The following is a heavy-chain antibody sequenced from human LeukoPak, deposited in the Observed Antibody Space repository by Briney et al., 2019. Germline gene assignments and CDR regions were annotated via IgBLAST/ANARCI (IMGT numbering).Heavy chain of an antibody. D-gene: IGHD6-19*01. CDR3: GRDRSKAVAGTPTVGY. CDR2: INPNSGGT. CDR1: GYTPTGYY. V-gene: IGHV1-2*02. Sequence: ASVKLSCKASGYTPTGYYMDWVRQAPGQGLEWMGWINPNSGGTNYAQKSQGRVTMTRDTSISTAYMELSRLRSDDTAVYYCGRDRSKAVAGTPTVGYWGQGTLVTVSS. J-gene: IGHJ4*02.